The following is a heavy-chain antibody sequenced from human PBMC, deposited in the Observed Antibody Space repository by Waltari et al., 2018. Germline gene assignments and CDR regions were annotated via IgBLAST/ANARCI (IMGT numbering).Heavy chain of an antibody. CDR3: ARGNYYDSSGLPDY. CDR2: MNPNSGNT. V-gene: IGHV1-8*03. D-gene: IGHD3-22*01. J-gene: IGHJ4*02. Sequence: QVQLVQSGAEVKKHGASVKVSCKASGYTFTTYDINWVRQATGQGLEWMGWMNPNSGNTGYAQKFQGRVTITRNTSISTAYMELSSLRSEDTAVYYCARGNYYDSSGLPDYWGQGTLVTVSS. CDR1: GYTFTTYD.